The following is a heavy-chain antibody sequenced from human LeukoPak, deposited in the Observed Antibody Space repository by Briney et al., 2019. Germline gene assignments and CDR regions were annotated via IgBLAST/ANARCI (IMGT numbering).Heavy chain of an antibody. Sequence: SETLSLTCTVSGGSISSGSYYWSWIRRPAGKGLEWIGRIYTSGSTNYNPSLKSRVTILVDTSKNQFSLKLSSVTAADTAVYYCARSRIAGWFDPWGQGTLVTVSS. CDR3: ARSRIAGWFDP. V-gene: IGHV4-61*02. CDR2: IYTSGST. CDR1: GGSISSGSYY. J-gene: IGHJ5*02. D-gene: IGHD6-13*01.